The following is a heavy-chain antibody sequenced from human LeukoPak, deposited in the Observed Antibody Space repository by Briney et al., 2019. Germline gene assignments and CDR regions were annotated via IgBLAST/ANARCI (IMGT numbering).Heavy chain of an antibody. J-gene: IGHJ5*02. V-gene: IGHV4-4*07. CDR2: IYTSGST. CDR3: ARVVWGTVAGRGNWFDP. D-gene: IGHD6-19*01. CDR1: GDSISSYY. Sequence: ASETLSLTCTVSGDSISSYYWSWIRQPAGKGLEWIGRIYTSGSTNYNPYLKSRVTMSVDTSKNQFSLKLSSVTAADTAVYYCARVVWGTVAGRGNWFDPWGQGTLVTVSS.